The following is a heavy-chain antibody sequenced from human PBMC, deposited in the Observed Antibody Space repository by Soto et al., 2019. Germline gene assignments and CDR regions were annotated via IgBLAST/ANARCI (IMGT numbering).Heavy chain of an antibody. CDR2: INPNSGGT. Sequence: QVQLVQSGAEVKKPGASVKVSCKASGYTFTGYYMHWVRQAPGQGLEWMGWINPNSGGTNYAQKFQGRVTMTRDTVLSTADMGGGRLRSDDTAVYYCARDGGGGRVRRMGYWGQGTLVTVSS. J-gene: IGHJ4*02. D-gene: IGHD3-16*01. CDR1: GYTFTGYY. CDR3: ARDGGGGRVRRMGY. V-gene: IGHV1-2*02.